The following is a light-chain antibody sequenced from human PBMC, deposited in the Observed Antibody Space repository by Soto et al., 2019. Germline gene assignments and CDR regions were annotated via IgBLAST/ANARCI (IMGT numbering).Light chain of an antibody. CDR3: CSYAGNSEV. CDR2: EVT. V-gene: IGLV2-23*02. Sequence: QSALTQPASVSGSPGQSITIPYTGTSGDVGGYNLVSWYQQHPGKAPKLMIYEVTERPSGVSNRFSGSKSGNTASLTISGLQPDDEADYYCCSYAGNSEVFGTGTKLTVL. J-gene: IGLJ1*01. CDR1: SGDVGGYNL.